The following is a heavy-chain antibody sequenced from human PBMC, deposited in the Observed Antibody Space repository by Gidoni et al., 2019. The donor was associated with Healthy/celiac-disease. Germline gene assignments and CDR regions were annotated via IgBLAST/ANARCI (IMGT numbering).Heavy chain of an antibody. CDR3: ARDYYGSGSYYEDY. CDR1: GFTFSDYY. J-gene: IGHJ4*02. CDR2: ISSSSSYT. Sequence: RLSCAASGFTFSDYYMSWIRQAPGKGLEWVSYISSSSSYTNYADSVKGRFTISRDNAKNSLYLQMNRLRAEDTTVYYCARDYYGSGSYYEDYWGQGTLVTVSS. V-gene: IGHV3-11*05. D-gene: IGHD3-10*01.